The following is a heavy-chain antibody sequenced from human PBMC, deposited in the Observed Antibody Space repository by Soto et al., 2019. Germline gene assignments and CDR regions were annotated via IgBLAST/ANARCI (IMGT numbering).Heavy chain of an antibody. CDR3: ARLYSGSLRHYYYGMDV. CDR1: GGTFSSYA. Sequence: SSVKVSCKASGGTFSSYAISWVRQAPGQGLEWMGGIIPIFGTANYAQKFQGRVTITADESTSTAYMELSSLRSEDTAVYYCARLYSGSLRHYYYGMDVWGQGTTVTVSS. CDR2: IIPIFGTA. V-gene: IGHV1-69*13. D-gene: IGHD1-26*01. J-gene: IGHJ6*02.